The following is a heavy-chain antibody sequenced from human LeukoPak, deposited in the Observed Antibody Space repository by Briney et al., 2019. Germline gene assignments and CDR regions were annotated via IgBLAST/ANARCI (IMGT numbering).Heavy chain of an antibody. CDR1: GFTVSSNY. Sequence: PGGSLRLSCAASGFTVSSNYMSWVRQAPGKGLEWVSVIYSGGSTYYADSVKGRFTISRDNSKNTLYLQMNSLRAEDTAVYYCARPTMGYYYYYGMDVWGQGTTVTVSS. D-gene: IGHD3-10*01. CDR2: IYSGGST. CDR3: ARPTMGYYYYYGMDV. J-gene: IGHJ6*02. V-gene: IGHV3-53*01.